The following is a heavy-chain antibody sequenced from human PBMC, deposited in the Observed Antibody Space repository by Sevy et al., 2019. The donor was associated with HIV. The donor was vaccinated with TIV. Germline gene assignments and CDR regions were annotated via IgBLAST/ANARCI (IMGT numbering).Heavy chain of an antibody. Sequence: GGSLRLSCTTSGFTLTRYAMNWVRQAPGKGLEWVSTIFRNFRGLDVTYDADSVKGRFTISRDSSRNTLYPQMNSLRAEDTAVYYCAGARYDSSGSFDALDIWGQGTMVTVSS. CDR3: AGARYDSSGSFDALDI. D-gene: IGHD3-22*01. CDR1: GFTLTRYA. V-gene: IGHV3-23*01. CDR2: IFRNFRGLDVT. J-gene: IGHJ3*02.